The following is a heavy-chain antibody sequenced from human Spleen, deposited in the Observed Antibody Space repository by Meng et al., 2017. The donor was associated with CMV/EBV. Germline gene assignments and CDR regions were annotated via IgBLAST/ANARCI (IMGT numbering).Heavy chain of an antibody. CDR3: AREGRSHQVGVSVY. Sequence: QMQLQESGPRLVKPSETLSLTCTVSGGSINYFYWSWIRQSAGKRLEWIGRIYSSGTTDYNPSLKSRVTLSIDTSKNHFSLKLNSVTAADTAVYYCAREGRSHQVGVSVYWGQGNLVTVSS. D-gene: IGHD2-21*01. J-gene: IGHJ4*02. CDR1: GGSINYFY. CDR2: IYSSGTT. V-gene: IGHV4-4*07.